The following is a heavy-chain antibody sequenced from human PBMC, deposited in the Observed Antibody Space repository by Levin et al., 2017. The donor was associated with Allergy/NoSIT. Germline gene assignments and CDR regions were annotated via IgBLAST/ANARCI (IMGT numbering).Heavy chain of an antibody. V-gene: IGHV3-33*01. J-gene: IGHJ6*02. CDR3: ARPIAATVPYYYAMDV. D-gene: IGHD6-13*01. Sequence: LSLTCAASGFTFSNYGMHWVRQAPGKGLEWVAVIWSDGSNKYYAESVKGRFTISRDNSKNTVYLQMDSLRVDDAAVYYCARPIAATVPYYYAMDVWGQGTTVTVSS. CDR2: IWSDGSNK. CDR1: GFTFSNYG.